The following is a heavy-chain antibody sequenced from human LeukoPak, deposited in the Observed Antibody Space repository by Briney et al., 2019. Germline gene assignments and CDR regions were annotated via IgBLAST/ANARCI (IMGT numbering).Heavy chain of an antibody. CDR2: FYSSGSY. Sequence: MASETLSLTCTVSGGSISSSSYYWSWIRQPAGKGLEWIGRFYSSGSYNYNPSLKSRVTMSVDTSKNRFSLRLSSVTAADTAVYYCARLFPAAGTPYYYIMDVWGQGTTVTVSS. J-gene: IGHJ6*02. D-gene: IGHD6-13*01. CDR3: ARLFPAAGTPYYYIMDV. V-gene: IGHV4-61*02. CDR1: GGSISSSSYY.